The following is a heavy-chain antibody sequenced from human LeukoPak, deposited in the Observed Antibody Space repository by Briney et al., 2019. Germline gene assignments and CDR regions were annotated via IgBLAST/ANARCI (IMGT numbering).Heavy chain of an antibody. CDR1: GCTFTGYY. CDR2: INPNSGGT. J-gene: IGHJ3*02. Sequence: ASVKVSCKASGCTFTGYYMHWVRQAPGQGLEWMGWINPNSGGTNYAQKFQGRVTMTRDTSISTAYMELSRLRSDDTAVYYCARTARSSRGAFDIWGQGTMVTVSS. CDR3: ARTARSSRGAFDI. V-gene: IGHV1-2*02. D-gene: IGHD6-6*01.